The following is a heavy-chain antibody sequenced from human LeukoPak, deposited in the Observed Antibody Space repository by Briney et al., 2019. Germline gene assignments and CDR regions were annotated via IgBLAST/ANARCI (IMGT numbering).Heavy chain of an antibody. Sequence: PGGSLRLSCAASGFTFSSYAMSWVRQAPGKGLEWVSAISGSGGSTYYADSVKGRFTISRDSSKNTLYLQMNSLRAEDTAVYYCAKDEGAAGTGFWWIGRRGRTSNWFDPWGQGTLVTVSS. J-gene: IGHJ5*02. CDR3: AKDEGAAGTGFWWIGRRGRTSNWFDP. CDR2: ISGSGGST. V-gene: IGHV3-23*01. CDR1: GFTFSSYA. D-gene: IGHD6-13*01.